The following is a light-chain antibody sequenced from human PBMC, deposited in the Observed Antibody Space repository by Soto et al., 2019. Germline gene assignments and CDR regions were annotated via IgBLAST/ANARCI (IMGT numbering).Light chain of an antibody. Sequence: QPVLTQPPSVSGAPGQRVTISCTGSSSNIGTGYDVHWYQQLPGTAPKLLIYVNNNRPSGVPDRFSGSKSGTSASLAITGLQAEDEAAYYCQSYDNDLRAWVFGGGTKLTVI. CDR1: SSNIGTGYD. V-gene: IGLV1-40*01. J-gene: IGLJ3*02. CDR2: VNN. CDR3: QSYDNDLRAWV.